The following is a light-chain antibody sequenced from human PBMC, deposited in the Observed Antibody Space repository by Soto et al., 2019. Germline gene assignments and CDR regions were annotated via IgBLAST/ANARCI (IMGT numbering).Light chain of an antibody. CDR1: QSVTSSY. J-gene: IGKJ4*01. CDR3: QQYVTSPLT. Sequence: IVLTQSPGTLSLSPGERATLSCRASQSVTSSYLAWYQQKPGQAPRLLIYGASSRATGIPDRFSGSGSGTDFTLTISRLETEDFAVYYCQQYVTSPLTFGGGTKVEIK. V-gene: IGKV3-20*01. CDR2: GAS.